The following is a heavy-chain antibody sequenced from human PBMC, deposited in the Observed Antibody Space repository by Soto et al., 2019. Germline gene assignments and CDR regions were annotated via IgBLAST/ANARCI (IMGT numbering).Heavy chain of an antibody. J-gene: IGHJ5*02. D-gene: IGHD3-3*01. CDR1: GGSISSGGYS. CDR3: ARGRSGSINWFDP. Sequence: SETLSLTCAVSGGSISSGGYSWSWIRQPPGKGLEWIGHISYSGNTYFNPSLKSRLTMSVDMSKNQFSLKLGSVTAADTAVYFCARGRSGSINWFDPWGQGTLVTVSS. V-gene: IGHV4-30-2*01. CDR2: ISYSGNT.